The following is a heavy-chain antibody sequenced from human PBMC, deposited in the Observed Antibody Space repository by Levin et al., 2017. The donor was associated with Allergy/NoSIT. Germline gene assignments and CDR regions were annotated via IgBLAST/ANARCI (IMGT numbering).Heavy chain of an antibody. CDR3: AKEIAVADQCDY. V-gene: IGHV3-30*18. D-gene: IGHD6-19*01. CDR1: GFTFSHYG. J-gene: IGHJ4*02. Sequence: GGSLRLSCAASGFTFSHYGMHWDRQAPGKGLEWVAAISSDGRKTYYADSLKGQFTISRDNSKNTLYLQIISLSADDTAIYYCAKEIAVADQCDYWGQGNL. CDR2: ISSDGRKT.